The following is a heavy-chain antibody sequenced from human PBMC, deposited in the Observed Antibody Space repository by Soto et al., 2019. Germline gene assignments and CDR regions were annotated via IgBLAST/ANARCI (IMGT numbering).Heavy chain of an antibody. J-gene: IGHJ3*02. D-gene: IGHD3-3*01. CDR1: GFTFSTYA. Sequence: VPLLESGGGLVQPGGSLRLSCAASGFTFSTYAMSWVRQAPEKGLEWVAAISGSGGYTYDADSVKGRFTISRDNSKNELSLQMNSLRAEDPTVYYWAKYFGSGSVSGTLPSECVFDIWGQGTMVTVAS. V-gene: IGHV3-23*01. CDR2: ISGSGGYT. CDR3: AKYFGSGSVSGTLPSECVFDI.